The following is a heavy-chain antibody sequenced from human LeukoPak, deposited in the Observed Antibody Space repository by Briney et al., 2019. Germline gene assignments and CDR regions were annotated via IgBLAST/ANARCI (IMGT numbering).Heavy chain of an antibody. CDR1: GFTFSTYS. D-gene: IGHD3/OR15-3a*01. CDR3: ARDKDWLLYDY. J-gene: IGHJ4*02. CDR2: IKPDGSDT. V-gene: IGHV3-74*01. Sequence: GGSLRLSCAASGFTFSTYSMHWVRQAPGKGLVWVSYIKPDGSDTTYADSVKGRFTISRDNAKNTLFLQMSSLRAEDTAVYYCARDKDWLLYDYWGQGTLVTVSS.